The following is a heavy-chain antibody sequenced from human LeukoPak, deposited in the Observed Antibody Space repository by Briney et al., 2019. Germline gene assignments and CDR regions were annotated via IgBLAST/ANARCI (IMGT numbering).Heavy chain of an antibody. D-gene: IGHD3-3*01. Sequence: SETLSLTCTVSGGSIRSYYWSWIRQPPGKGLEWIGYIYYSGSTNYNPSLKSRVTISVDTSKNQFSLKLSSVTAADTAVYYCARDGFWSGYSFDYWGQGTLVTVSS. CDR1: GGSIRSYY. CDR3: ARDGFWSGYSFDY. J-gene: IGHJ4*02. CDR2: IYYSGST. V-gene: IGHV4-59*01.